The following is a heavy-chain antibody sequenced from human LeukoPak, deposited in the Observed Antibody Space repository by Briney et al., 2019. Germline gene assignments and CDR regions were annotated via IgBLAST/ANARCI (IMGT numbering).Heavy chain of an antibody. D-gene: IGHD6-6*01. Sequence: GASVKVSCKASGYIFTSYGISWVRQAPGQGLEWMGWISGYNGDTNSAQKLQGRITMTTDTSTSTAYMELRSLRSEDTAIYYCARAMSIAARLQTIFDYWGQGTLVTVSS. J-gene: IGHJ4*02. V-gene: IGHV1-18*01. CDR3: ARAMSIAARLQTIFDY. CDR2: ISGYNGDT. CDR1: GYIFTSYG.